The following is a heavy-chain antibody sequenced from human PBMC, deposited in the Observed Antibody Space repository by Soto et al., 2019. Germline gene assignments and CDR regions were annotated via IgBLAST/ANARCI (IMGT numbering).Heavy chain of an antibody. V-gene: IGHV1-69*13. CDR1: GDTFSTHA. D-gene: IGHD2-15*01. CDR2: IIPISGTT. CDR3: ARGYCSGGNCYSGMDV. Sequence: SVKVSCKASGDTFSTHAIIWVRQAPGHGLEWMGGIIPISGTTYYTQKFQGRVTITADEPTSTAFMELSSLKSDDTAVFYCARGYCSGGNCYSGMDVWGQGTMVTVSS. J-gene: IGHJ6*02.